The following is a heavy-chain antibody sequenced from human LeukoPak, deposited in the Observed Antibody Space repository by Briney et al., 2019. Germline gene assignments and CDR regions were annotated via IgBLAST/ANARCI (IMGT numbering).Heavy chain of an antibody. V-gene: IGHV4-59*08. J-gene: IGHJ4*02. CDR3: ARLGAVTNIRSYYFDY. Sequence: SETLSLTCTVSGGSISRYYWSWIRQPPGKGLEWVGYIYYTASTNHNPSLKSRLTISVDTSKTQFSLRLSSVTATDTAVYCSARLGAVTNIRSYYFDYWGQGTLVTVSS. D-gene: IGHD1-26*01. CDR1: GGSISRYY. CDR2: IYYTAST.